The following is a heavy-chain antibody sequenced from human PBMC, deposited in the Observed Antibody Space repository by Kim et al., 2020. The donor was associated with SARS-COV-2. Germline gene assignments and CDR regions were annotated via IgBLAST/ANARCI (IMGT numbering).Heavy chain of an antibody. CDR1: GGTFSSYA. J-gene: IGHJ3*02. V-gene: IGHV1-69*13. D-gene: IGHD2-2*01. Sequence: SVKVSCKASGGTFSSYAISWVRQAPGQGLEWMGGIIPIFGTANYAQKFQGRVTITADESTSTAYMELSSLRSEDTAVYYCARDGGVPAATSGGAFDIWGQGTMVTVSS. CDR3: ARDGGVPAATSGGAFDI. CDR2: IIPIFGTA.